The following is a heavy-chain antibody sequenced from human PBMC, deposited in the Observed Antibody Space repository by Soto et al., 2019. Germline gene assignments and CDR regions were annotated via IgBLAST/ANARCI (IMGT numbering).Heavy chain of an antibody. Sequence: ASVKVSCKASGYTFTSYGISWVRQAPGQGLEWMGWISAYNGNTNYAQKLQGRVTMTTDTSTSTAYMELRSLGSDDTAVYYCARDHRDYDILTGYPRTSWFDPWGQGTLVTVSS. J-gene: IGHJ5*02. CDR3: ARDHRDYDILTGYPRTSWFDP. CDR1: GYTFTSYG. CDR2: ISAYNGNT. D-gene: IGHD3-9*01. V-gene: IGHV1-18*04.